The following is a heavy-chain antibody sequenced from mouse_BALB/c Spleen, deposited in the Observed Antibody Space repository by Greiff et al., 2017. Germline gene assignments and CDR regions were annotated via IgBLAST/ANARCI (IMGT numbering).Heavy chain of an antibody. J-gene: IGHJ4*01. CDR1: GYTFTSYY. Sequence: QVQLQQSGAELVKPGASVKLSCKASGYTFTSYYMYWVKQRPGQGLEWIGEINPSNGGTNFNEKFKSKATLTVDKSSSTAYMQLSSLTSEDSAVYYCTITTGYYYAMDYWGQGTSVTVSS. D-gene: IGHD2-12*01. CDR2: INPSNGGT. CDR3: TITTGYYYAMDY. V-gene: IGHV1S16*01.